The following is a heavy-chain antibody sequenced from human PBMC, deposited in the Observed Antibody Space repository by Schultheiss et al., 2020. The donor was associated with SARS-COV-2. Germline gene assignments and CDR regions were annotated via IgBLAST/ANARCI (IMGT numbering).Heavy chain of an antibody. V-gene: IGHV4-30-2*02. CDR3: ARQRVAGTPWFDP. CDR1: GGSISSGGYS. D-gene: IGHD6-19*01. Sequence: SQTLSLTCAVSGGSISSGGYSWSWIRQPPGKGLEWIGYIYHSGSTYYNPSLKSRVTISVDTSKNQFSLKLSSVTAADTAVYYCARQRVAGTPWFDPWGQGTLVTVSS. CDR2: IYHSGST. J-gene: IGHJ5*02.